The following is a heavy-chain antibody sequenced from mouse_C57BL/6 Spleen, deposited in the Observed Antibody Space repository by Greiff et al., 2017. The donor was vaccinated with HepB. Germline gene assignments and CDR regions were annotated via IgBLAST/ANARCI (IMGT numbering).Heavy chain of an antibody. V-gene: IGHV2-2*01. CDR2: IWSGGST. CDR3: VSPGTRAGGDYYAMDY. CDR1: GFSLTSYG. D-gene: IGHD3-3*01. J-gene: IGHJ4*01. Sequence: VQLQQSGPGLVQPSQSLSITCTVSGFSLTSYGVHWVRQSPGKGLEWLGVIWSGGSTDYNAAFISRLSISKDNPKSQVFFKMNSLQADDTAIYYCVSPGTRAGGDYYAMDYWGQGTSVTVSS.